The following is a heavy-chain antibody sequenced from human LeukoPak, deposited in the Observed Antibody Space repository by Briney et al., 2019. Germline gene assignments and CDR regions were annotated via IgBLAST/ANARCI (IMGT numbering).Heavy chain of an antibody. V-gene: IGHV3-30*03. CDR1: GFTFSTFG. J-gene: IGHJ4*02. D-gene: IGHD3-10*01. Sequence: GGSLRLSCAASGFTFSTFGIHWVRQAPGKGLGWGAAISHDGNNEYYTDSVKGQFTISRDNAKNSLYLQMNSLRAEDTAVYYCARVDTMVRGVFDYWGQGTLVTVSS. CDR3: ARVDTMVRGVFDY. CDR2: ISHDGNNE.